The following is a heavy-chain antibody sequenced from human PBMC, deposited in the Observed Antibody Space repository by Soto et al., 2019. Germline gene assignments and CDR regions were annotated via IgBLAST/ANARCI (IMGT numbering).Heavy chain of an antibody. CDR2: IIPIFGTA. J-gene: IGHJ4*02. CDR1: GGTFSSYA. D-gene: IGHD5-18*01. Sequence: SVKVSCKASGGTFSSYAISWVRQAPGQGLEWMGGIIPIFGTANYAQKFQGRVTITADESTSTAYMELSSLRSEDTAVYYCARESAYLPYTAMVRHFGYWGQGTLVTVSS. V-gene: IGHV1-69*13. CDR3: ARESAYLPYTAMVRHFGY.